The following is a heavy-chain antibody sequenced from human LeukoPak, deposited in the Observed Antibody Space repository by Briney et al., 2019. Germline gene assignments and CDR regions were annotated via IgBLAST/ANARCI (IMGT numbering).Heavy chain of an antibody. J-gene: IGHJ4*02. CDR3: ARWLSDKIDSNGYLDY. Sequence: GRSLRLSCAASGFTFSSYAMHWVRQAPGKGLEWVAVISYDGSNKYYADSVKGRFTISRDNSKNTLYLQMNSLRAEDTAVYYCARWLSDKIDSNGYLDYWGQGTLVAVSS. CDR1: GFTFSSYA. V-gene: IGHV3-30-3*01. CDR2: ISYDGSNK. D-gene: IGHD5-18*01.